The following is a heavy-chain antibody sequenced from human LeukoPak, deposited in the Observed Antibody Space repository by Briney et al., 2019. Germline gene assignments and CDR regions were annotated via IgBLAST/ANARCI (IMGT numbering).Heavy chain of an antibody. CDR3: AREGSHSSGYYHDAFDI. V-gene: IGHV1-2*02. CDR2: INPNSGGT. J-gene: IGHJ3*02. D-gene: IGHD3-22*01. Sequence: GASVKVPCKASGYTFTGYYMHWVRQAPGQGLEWMGWINPNSGGTNYAQKFQGRVTMTRDTSISTAYMELSRLRSDDTAVYYCAREGSHSSGYYHDAFDIWGQGTMVTVSS. CDR1: GYTFTGYY.